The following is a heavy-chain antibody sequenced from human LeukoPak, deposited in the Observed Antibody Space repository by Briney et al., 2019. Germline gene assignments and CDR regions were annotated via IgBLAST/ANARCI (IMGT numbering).Heavy chain of an antibody. CDR2: ISAYNGNT. Sequence: ASVKVSCKATGYSFTSYDISWVRQAPGQGLEWMGWISAYNGNTHYTQKVQDRVTMTIDTSTSTAYMELRSLRSDDTAVYYCARGYYYDSSGYYDYWGQGTLVTVSS. CDR1: GYSFTSYD. J-gene: IGHJ4*02. V-gene: IGHV1-18*01. CDR3: ARGYYYDSSGYYDY. D-gene: IGHD3-22*01.